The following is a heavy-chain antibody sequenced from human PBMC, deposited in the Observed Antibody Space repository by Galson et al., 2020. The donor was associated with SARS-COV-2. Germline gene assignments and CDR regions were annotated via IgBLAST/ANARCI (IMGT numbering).Heavy chain of an antibody. CDR1: GASISSGGYY. CDR3: ARVRTSSSWYFDY. V-gene: IGHV4-31*03. Sequence: SETLSLTCTVSGASISSGGYYWSWIRQHPGKGLEWIGYIYYSGSTYYNPSLKSRVTISVDTSKNQFSLKLSSVTAADTAVYYCARVRTSSSWYFDYWGQGTLVTVSS. CDR2: IYYSGST. J-gene: IGHJ4*02. D-gene: IGHD6-13*01.